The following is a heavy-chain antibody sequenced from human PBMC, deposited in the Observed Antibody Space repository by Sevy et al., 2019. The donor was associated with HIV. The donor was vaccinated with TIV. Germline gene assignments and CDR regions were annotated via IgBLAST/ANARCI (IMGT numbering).Heavy chain of an antibody. CDR3: ARIYGDYRVGAFDI. J-gene: IGHJ3*02. Sequence: GGSLRLSCAASGFTFSSYWMSWVRQAPGKGLEWVANIKQDGSEKYYVDSVKGRFTISRDNAKNLLYLQMNSLRAEDTAVYYCARIYGDYRVGAFDIWGQGTMVTVSS. D-gene: IGHD4-17*01. CDR1: GFTFSSYW. V-gene: IGHV3-7*01. CDR2: IKQDGSEK.